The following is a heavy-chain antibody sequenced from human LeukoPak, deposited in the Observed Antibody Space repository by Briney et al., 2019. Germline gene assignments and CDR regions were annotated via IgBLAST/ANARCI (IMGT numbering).Heavy chain of an antibody. CDR3: ANRIVGAKHFDY. CDR2: IGGSGAAT. V-gene: IGHV3-23*01. J-gene: IGHJ4*02. D-gene: IGHD1-26*01. CDR1: GFTVSSNY. Sequence: PGGSLRLSCAASGFTVSSNYMSWVRQAPGKGLEWLSSIGGSGAATYYADSVKGRFTISRDNSKNTLYLLMTSLRAEDTAVYYCANRIVGAKHFDYWGQGTPVTVSS.